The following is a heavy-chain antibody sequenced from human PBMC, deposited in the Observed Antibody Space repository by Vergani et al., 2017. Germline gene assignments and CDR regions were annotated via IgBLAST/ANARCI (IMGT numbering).Heavy chain of an antibody. D-gene: IGHD1-26*01. V-gene: IGHV3-9*02. CDR1: GFTSAGYA. CDR3: AKLPSGRIVGPLYYFDS. Sequence: EVQLEESGGGLVLPGRSLRLSCVASGFTSAGYAMHWVRQAPGKGLEWVSGISWNSNSIGYADSVKGRFTISRDNAKNSLYLQMNSLRAEDTALYYCAKLPSGRIVGPLYYFDSWGQGTLVTVSS. J-gene: IGHJ4*02. CDR2: ISWNSNSI.